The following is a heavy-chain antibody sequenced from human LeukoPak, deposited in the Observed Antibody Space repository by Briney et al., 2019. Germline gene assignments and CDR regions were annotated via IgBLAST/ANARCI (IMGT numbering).Heavy chain of an antibody. V-gene: IGHV4-31*11. CDR2: IYYSGST. J-gene: IGHJ4*02. D-gene: IGHD3-10*01. Sequence: PSETLSLTCAVYGGSFSGYYWSWIRQHPGKGLEWIGYIYYSGSTYYNPSLKSRVTISVDTSKNQFSLKLSSVTAADTAVYYCARGRYYGSGSNDPYYFDYWGQGTLVTVSS. CDR3: ARGRYYGSGSNDPYYFDY. CDR1: GGSFSGYY.